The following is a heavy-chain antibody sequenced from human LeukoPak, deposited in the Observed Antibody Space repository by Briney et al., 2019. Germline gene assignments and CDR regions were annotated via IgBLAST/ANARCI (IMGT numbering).Heavy chain of an antibody. CDR1: GFTFNGYA. CDR3: ARHRSSWLIDY. Sequence: GGSLRLSCAASGFTFNGYAMSWVRQAPWERLQWVSGISDSGGNTYYADSVRGRFTISRDNSKNTLYLQMNSLRAEDTAVYYCARHRSSWLIDYWGQGTLVTVSS. V-gene: IGHV3-23*01. J-gene: IGHJ4*02. CDR2: ISDSGGNT. D-gene: IGHD6-6*01.